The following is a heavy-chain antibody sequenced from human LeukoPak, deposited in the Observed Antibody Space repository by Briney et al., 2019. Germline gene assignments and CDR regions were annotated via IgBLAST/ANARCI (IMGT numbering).Heavy chain of an antibody. V-gene: IGHV1-8*01. Sequence: ASVKVSCKASGYTFTSYDINWVRQAAGQGLEWMGWMDPNSGNTGYAQKFQGRVTMTRNTSISTAYMELSSLRSEDTAVYYCARGDYYDSSNWFDPWGQGTLVTVSS. CDR3: ARGDYYDSSNWFDP. J-gene: IGHJ5*02. D-gene: IGHD3-22*01. CDR1: GYTFTSYD. CDR2: MDPNSGNT.